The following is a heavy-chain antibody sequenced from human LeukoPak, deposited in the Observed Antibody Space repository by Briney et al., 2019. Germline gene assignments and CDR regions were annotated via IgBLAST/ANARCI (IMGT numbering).Heavy chain of an antibody. D-gene: IGHD3-22*01. Sequence: SETLSLTCTVSGGSISSYYWSWIRQPPGKGLEWIGYIYYSGGTNYNPSLKSRVTISVDTSKNQFSLKLSSVTAADTAVYYCARGAPAYYYDSSGPLNDYWGQGTLVTVSS. CDR3: ARGAPAYYYDSSGPLNDY. CDR2: IYYSGGT. V-gene: IGHV4-59*01. CDR1: GGSISSYY. J-gene: IGHJ4*02.